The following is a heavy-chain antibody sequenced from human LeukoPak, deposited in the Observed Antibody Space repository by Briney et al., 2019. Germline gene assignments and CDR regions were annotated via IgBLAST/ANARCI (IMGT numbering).Heavy chain of an antibody. Sequence: PSETLSLTCTVSGASIRSTAYHWAWIRQPPGKGLEWIASIYYSGSTYYNPSLKSRVTILVDTSKNQFSLKMSSLTAADTAVYYCAREDQWLEDYWGQGALVIVSS. J-gene: IGHJ4*02. V-gene: IGHV4-39*07. CDR3: AREDQWLEDY. CDR2: IYYSGST. CDR1: GASIRSTAYH. D-gene: IGHD6-19*01.